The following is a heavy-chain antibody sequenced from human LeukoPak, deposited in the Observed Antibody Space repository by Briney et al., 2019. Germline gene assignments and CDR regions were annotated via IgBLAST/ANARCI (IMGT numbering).Heavy chain of an antibody. J-gene: IGHJ4*02. Sequence: PSETLSLTCAVSGGSISSYYWSWIRQPAGKGLEWIGRIHTSGDTNYNPSLKSRVTMSVDTSKNQFSLKLSSVTAADTAVYYCATRTMVRGVRYWGQGTLVTVSS. CDR1: GGSISSYY. V-gene: IGHV4-4*07. D-gene: IGHD3-10*01. CDR2: IHTSGDT. CDR3: ATRTMVRGVRY.